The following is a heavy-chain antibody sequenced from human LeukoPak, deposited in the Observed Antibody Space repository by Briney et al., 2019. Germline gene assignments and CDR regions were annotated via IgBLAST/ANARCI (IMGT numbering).Heavy chain of an antibody. CDR3: ARSHGEYYHTSSYYYDY. V-gene: IGHV1-69*05. Sequence: ASVKVSCKASGGTFSSYTIIWVRQAPGQGLEWMGGVTPMFGTTNYAQKFQGRLTITTDGSASTAYMELSSLRFEDTAVYYCARSHGEYYHTSSYYYDYWGQGTLVTVSS. J-gene: IGHJ4*02. D-gene: IGHD3-22*01. CDR1: GGTFSSYT. CDR2: VTPMFGTT.